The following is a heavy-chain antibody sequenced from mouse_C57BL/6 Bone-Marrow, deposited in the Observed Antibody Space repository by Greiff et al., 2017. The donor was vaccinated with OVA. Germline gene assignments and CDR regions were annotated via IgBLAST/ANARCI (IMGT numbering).Heavy chain of an antibody. CDR1: GFTFSSYG. CDR3: ARRNLITTVVAYYAMDY. CDR2: ISSGGSYT. D-gene: IGHD1-1*01. Sequence: EVQLVESGGDLVKPGGFLKLSCAASGFTFSSYGMSWVRQTPDKRLEWVATISSGGSYTYYPDSVKGRFTISRDNAKNTLYLQMSSLKSEDTAMYYCARRNLITTVVAYYAMDYWGQGTSVTVSS. V-gene: IGHV5-6*01. J-gene: IGHJ4*01.